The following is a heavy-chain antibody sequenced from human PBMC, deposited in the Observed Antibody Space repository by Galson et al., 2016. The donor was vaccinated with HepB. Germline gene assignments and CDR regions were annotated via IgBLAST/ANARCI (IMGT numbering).Heavy chain of an antibody. CDR3: GRSGYNGGYYGMDV. D-gene: IGHD3-3*01. CDR1: GFTFTNYS. J-gene: IGHJ6*02. Sequence: SLRLSCAASGFTFTNYSMNWVRQAPGKGLEWVSYISSSSSIIYYADSVKGRFTISRDNAKNSLYLQMKSLGAEDTAVYYCGRSGYNGGYYGMDVWGQGTTVTVSS. CDR2: ISSSSSII. V-gene: IGHV3-48*01.